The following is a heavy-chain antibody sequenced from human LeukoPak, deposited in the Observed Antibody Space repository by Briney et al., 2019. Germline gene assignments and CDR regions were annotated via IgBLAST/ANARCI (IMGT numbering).Heavy chain of an antibody. V-gene: IGHV3-30-3*01. J-gene: IGHJ4*02. Sequence: GGSLRLSCAASGFTFSSYAMHWVRQAPGKGLEWGAVISYDGSNKYYADSVKGRFTISRDNSKNTLYLQMNSLRAEDTAVYYCARDQSLVGGATKGLDYWGQGTLVTVSS. D-gene: IGHD1-26*01. CDR1: GFTFSSYA. CDR2: ISYDGSNK. CDR3: ARDQSLVGGATKGLDY.